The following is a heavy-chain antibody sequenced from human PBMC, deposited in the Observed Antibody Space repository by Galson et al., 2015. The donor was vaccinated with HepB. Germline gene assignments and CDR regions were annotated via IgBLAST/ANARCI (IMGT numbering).Heavy chain of an antibody. CDR1: GYTFTSYG. V-gene: IGHV1-18*01. J-gene: IGHJ4*02. Sequence: CCKASGYTFTSYGISWVRQAPGQGLEWMGWISAYNGNTNYAQKLQGRVTVTTDTSTSTAYMELRSLRSDDTAVYYCARGDDILTGYYRGFDYWGQGTLVTVSS. D-gene: IGHD3-9*01. CDR3: ARGDDILTGYYRGFDY. CDR2: ISAYNGNT.